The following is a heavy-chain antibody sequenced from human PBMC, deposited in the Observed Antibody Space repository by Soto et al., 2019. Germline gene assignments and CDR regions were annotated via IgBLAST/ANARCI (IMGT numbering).Heavy chain of an antibody. CDR2: ISAYNGNT. CDR3: ARGIRYCSSPSCYYFDP. CDR1: GCIFTNYG. V-gene: IGHV1-18*01. D-gene: IGHD2-2*01. J-gene: IGHJ5*02. Sequence: ASVKVSCKASGCIFTNYGITWVRQAPGQGLEWMGWISAYNGNTDYAQKLQGRFTMTTDTSTSIAYMELRSLRSDDTAMYFCARGIRYCSSPSCYYFDPWGQGTPVTVSS.